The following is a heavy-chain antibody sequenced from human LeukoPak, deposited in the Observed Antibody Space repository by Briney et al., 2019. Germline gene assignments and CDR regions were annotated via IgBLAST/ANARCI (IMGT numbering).Heavy chain of an antibody. D-gene: IGHD3-16*02. CDR2: IYYSGST. CDR3: AGYMITFGGVIADAFDI. V-gene: IGHV4-30-4*08. Sequence: SQTLSLTCTVSGGSISSGDYYWSWIRQPPGKGLEWIGYIYYSGSTYYNPSLKSRVTISVDTSKNQFSLKLSSMTAADTAVYYCAGYMITFGGVIADAFDIWGQGTMVTVSS. J-gene: IGHJ3*02. CDR1: GGSISSGDYY.